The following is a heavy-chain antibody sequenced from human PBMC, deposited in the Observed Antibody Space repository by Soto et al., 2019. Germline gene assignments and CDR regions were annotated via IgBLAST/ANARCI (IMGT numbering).Heavy chain of an antibody. Sequence: RGSLRLSCAASGFTFSSYAMHWVRQAPGKGPEWVAVISYDGSSKTYADSVKGQFTISRDNSKNSLFLQMNNLRPEDTAVYYCARRNSDYSSVWSDAFDIWGQGTMVTVSS. CDR1: GFTFSSYA. J-gene: IGHJ3*02. D-gene: IGHD6-19*01. CDR2: ISYDGSSK. CDR3: ARRNSDYSSVWSDAFDI. V-gene: IGHV3-30-3*01.